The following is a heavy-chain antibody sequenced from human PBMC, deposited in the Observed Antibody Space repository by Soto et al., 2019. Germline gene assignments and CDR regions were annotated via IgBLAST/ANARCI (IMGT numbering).Heavy chain of an antibody. V-gene: IGHV3-43*01. CDR2: ISWDGGST. Sequence: GGSLRLSCAASGFTFDDYTMHWVRQAPGKGLEWVSLISWDGGSTYYADSVKGRFTISRDNSKNSLYLQMNSLITEDTALYYYAKDIPTTAGWYEAGYFQHWGQGTLVTVSS. CDR3: AKDIPTTAGWYEAGYFQH. D-gene: IGHD6-19*01. J-gene: IGHJ1*01. CDR1: GFTFDDYT.